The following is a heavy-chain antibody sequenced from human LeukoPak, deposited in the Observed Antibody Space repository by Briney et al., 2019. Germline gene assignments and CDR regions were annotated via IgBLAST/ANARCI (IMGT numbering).Heavy chain of an antibody. J-gene: IGHJ4*02. CDR3: TGIQLWLRYFDY. D-gene: IGHD5-18*01. CDR1: GFTFSGYG. V-gene: IGHV3-49*04. CDR2: IRSKAYGGTT. Sequence: HPGGSLRLSCAASGFTFSGYGMSWVRQAPGKGLEWVGFIRSKAYGGTTEYAASVKGRFTISRDDSKSIAYLQMNSLKTEDTAVYYCTGIQLWLRYFDYWGQGTLVTVSS.